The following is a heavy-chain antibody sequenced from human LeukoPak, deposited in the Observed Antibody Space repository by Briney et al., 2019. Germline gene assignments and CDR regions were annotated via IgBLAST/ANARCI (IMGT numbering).Heavy chain of an antibody. J-gene: IGHJ4*02. CDR2: INHSGST. D-gene: IGHD3-22*01. CDR1: GGSFSGYY. Sequence: SETLSLTCAVHGGSFSGYYWSWIRQPPGKGLEWIGEINHSGSTNYNPSLKSRVTISVDTSKNQFSLKLSSVTAADTAVYYCARELFYDSSGYYHYWGQGTLVAVSS. V-gene: IGHV4-34*01. CDR3: ARELFYDSSGYYHY.